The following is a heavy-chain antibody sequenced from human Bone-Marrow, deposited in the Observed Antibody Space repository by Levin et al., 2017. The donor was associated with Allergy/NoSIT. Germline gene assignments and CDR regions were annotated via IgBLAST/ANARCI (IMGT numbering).Heavy chain of an antibody. D-gene: IGHD2-8*02. CDR2: IRSSGTYM. Sequence: ASVKVSCATSGFTFDTYTMNWVRQAPGKGLEWVASIRSSGTYMHYADSVKGRFTISRDNAENSVYLQMNSLGVDDTAVYYCVRGVVVYGAEFFNNYMDVWGKGTTVTVSS. CDR1: GFTFDTYT. J-gene: IGHJ6*03. CDR3: VRGVVVYGAEFFNNYMDV. V-gene: IGHV3-21*06.